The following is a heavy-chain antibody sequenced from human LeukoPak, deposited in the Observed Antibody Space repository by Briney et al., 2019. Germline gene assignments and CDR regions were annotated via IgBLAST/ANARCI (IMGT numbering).Heavy chain of an antibody. V-gene: IGHV3-33*08. CDR1: GFTFSSYG. CDR3: AREGVGDIVVVPAARAYFDY. Sequence: GGSLRLSCAASGFTFSSYGMHWVRQAPGKGLEWVAVIWHDGSNKYYADSVKGRFTISRDNSKNTLYLQMNSLRAEDTAVYYCAREGVGDIVVVPAARAYFDYWGQGTLVTVSS. J-gene: IGHJ4*02. CDR2: IWHDGSNK. D-gene: IGHD2-2*01.